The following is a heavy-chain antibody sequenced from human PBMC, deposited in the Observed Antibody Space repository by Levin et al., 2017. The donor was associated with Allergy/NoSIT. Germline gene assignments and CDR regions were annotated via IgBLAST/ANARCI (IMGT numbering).Heavy chain of an antibody. J-gene: IGHJ4*02. CDR3: ARVRTYCSGGRCDSGSFDN. V-gene: IGHV3-30*04. CDR2: ISYDGRNK. D-gene: IGHD2-15*01. Sequence: GGSLRLSCAASGFIFSGYALHWVRQAPGKGLEWVAVISYDGRNKYYADSVKGRLTISRDNSKNTLYLQMSPLRPEDTAVYYCARVRTYCSGGRCDSGSFDNWGQGTLVTVSS. CDR1: GFIFSGYA.